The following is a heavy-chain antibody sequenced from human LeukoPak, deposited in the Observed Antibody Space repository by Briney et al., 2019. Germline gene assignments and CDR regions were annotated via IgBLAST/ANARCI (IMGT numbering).Heavy chain of an antibody. V-gene: IGHV1-2*02. CDR2: INPNTGAT. CDR1: GYTFTGYY. D-gene: IGHD3-9*01. Sequence: ASVKVSCKASGYTFTGYYMRWVRQAPGQGLEWMGWINPNTGATNYAQKFQGRVTMTTDTSTSTAYMELSRLRSDDTAVYYRGRLLTIAPFDYWGQGTLVPLSS. J-gene: IGHJ4*02. CDR3: GRLLTIAPFDY.